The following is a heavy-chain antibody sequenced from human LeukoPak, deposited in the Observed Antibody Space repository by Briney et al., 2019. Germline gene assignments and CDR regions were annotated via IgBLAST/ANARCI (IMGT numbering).Heavy chain of an antibody. CDR1: GFTFSSYW. V-gene: IGHV3-7*01. CDR3: ARDLSLVGASPFDY. Sequence: PGGSLRLSCAASGFTFSSYWMSWVRQAPGKGLEWVANIKQDGSEKYYVDSVKGRFTISRDNAKNTLYLQMNSLRAEDTAVYYCARDLSLVGASPFDYWGQGTLVTVSS. D-gene: IGHD1-26*01. J-gene: IGHJ4*02. CDR2: IKQDGSEK.